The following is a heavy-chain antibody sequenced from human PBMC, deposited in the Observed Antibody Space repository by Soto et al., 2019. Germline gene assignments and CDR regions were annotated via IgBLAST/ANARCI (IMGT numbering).Heavy chain of an antibody. CDR2: ISAYNGNK. CDR1: GYSLTSYG. J-gene: IGHJ4*02. Sequence: ASVKVSCKASGYSLTSYGISCVRQAPGQGLEWMGWISAYNGNKKYAQKLQGRVTMTTDTSTSTAYMELRSLRSDDTAVYYCARDLGQQLVDYWGQGTLVTVS. V-gene: IGHV1-18*01. D-gene: IGHD6-13*01. CDR3: ARDLGQQLVDY.